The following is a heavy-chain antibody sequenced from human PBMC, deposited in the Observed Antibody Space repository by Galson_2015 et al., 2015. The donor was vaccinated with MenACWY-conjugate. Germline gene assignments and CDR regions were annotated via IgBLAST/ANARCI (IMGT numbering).Heavy chain of an antibody. J-gene: IGHJ6*03. CDR1: GFSFSSHG. CDR3: ARTRDYSFPFIDV. CDR2: VRQDEGEK. V-gene: IGHV3-7*03. Sequence: SLRLSCAASGFSFSSHGMSWVRQAPGKGLEWVAYVRQDEGEKNYVDSVKGRFPISRDNAKKSLYLQMKSLRGEDTAIYYCARTRDYSFPFIDVWGKGTTVTVSS.